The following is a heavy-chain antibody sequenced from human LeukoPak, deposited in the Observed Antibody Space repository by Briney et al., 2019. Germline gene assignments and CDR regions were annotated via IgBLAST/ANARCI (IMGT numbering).Heavy chain of an antibody. J-gene: IGHJ4*02. CDR1: GGSISSYY. Sequence: SETLSLTCAVSGGSISSYYWSWIRQPPGKGLEWIGYIYYSGSTNYNPSLKSRVTISVDTSKNQFSLKLSSVTAADTAVYYCARQSILWFGEFDYWGQGTLVTVSS. CDR2: IYYSGST. D-gene: IGHD3-10*01. CDR3: ARQSILWFGEFDY. V-gene: IGHV4-59*08.